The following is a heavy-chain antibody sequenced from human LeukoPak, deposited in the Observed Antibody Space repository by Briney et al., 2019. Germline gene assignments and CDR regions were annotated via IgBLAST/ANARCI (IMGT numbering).Heavy chain of an antibody. CDR1: GYTFTTYT. D-gene: IGHD3-16*01. CDR3: ARGGSYIDY. J-gene: IGHJ4*02. Sequence: ASVKVSCKASGYTFTTYTMHWVRQAPGQGLEWMGWISAYNGNTNYAQKVQGRVTMTTDTSTGTAYMELRSLRSDDPAVYYCARGGSYIDYWGQGTLVTVSS. V-gene: IGHV1-18*01. CDR2: ISAYNGNT.